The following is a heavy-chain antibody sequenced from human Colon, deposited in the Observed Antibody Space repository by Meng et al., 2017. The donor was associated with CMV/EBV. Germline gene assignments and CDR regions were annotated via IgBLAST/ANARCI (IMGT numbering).Heavy chain of an antibody. Sequence: SETLSLTCTVSGGSISAYHGTWIRQPPGKGLELVGNILYSGKTEYSASLKSRVSIFMDVSKSQFSLTLTSVSAADTAVYFCARWRQDQSEFDHWGQGMLVTVSS. V-gene: IGHV4-59*01. CDR1: GGSISAYH. CDR3: ARWRQDQSEFDH. J-gene: IGHJ4*02. D-gene: IGHD2-2*01. CDR2: ILYSGKT.